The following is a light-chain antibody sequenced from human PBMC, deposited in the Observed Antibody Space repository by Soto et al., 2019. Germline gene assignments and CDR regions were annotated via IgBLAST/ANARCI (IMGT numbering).Light chain of an antibody. J-gene: IGKJ1*01. CDR3: QKYDSVPWS. V-gene: IGKV1-27*01. CDR2: TAS. CDR1: QGIGNN. Sequence: DIQMTQSPSSLSASVGDRVTITCRASQGIGNNLAWYQQKPGKVPKVLIYTASTLHSGVPSRFSGSGSGPDFTLTINSLQPEDVATYFCQKYDSVPWSFGQGTRVEI.